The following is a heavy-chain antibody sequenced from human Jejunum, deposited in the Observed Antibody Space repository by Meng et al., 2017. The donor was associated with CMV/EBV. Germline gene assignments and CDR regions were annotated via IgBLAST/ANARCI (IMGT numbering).Heavy chain of an antibody. J-gene: IGHJ4*02. CDR1: GGSTSSSTYY. D-gene: IGHD4-11*01. CDR2: MYDTGNI. Sequence: TVSGGSTSSSTYYVGWIRQAPGKGRECIGNMYDTGNIYYNPSFRSRATISVGASKNQFSLRLTAVTTADTAVYYCARSIYSNTFDFWGQGTLVTVSS. V-gene: IGHV4-39*07. CDR3: ARSIYSNTFDF.